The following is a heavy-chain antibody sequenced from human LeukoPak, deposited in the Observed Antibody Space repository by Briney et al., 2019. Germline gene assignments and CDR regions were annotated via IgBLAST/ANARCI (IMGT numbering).Heavy chain of an antibody. V-gene: IGHV4-38-2*02. CDR2: IYHSGRT. Sequence: SETLSLTCTVSGYSISSGDYWGWIRQPPGKGLEWIGSIYHSGRTYYNPPLKSRVTISVDTSKNQFSLKLSSVTAADTAVYYCARYSAAGIPAIDYWGQGTLVTVSS. CDR3: ARYSAAGIPAIDY. D-gene: IGHD6-13*01. J-gene: IGHJ4*02. CDR1: GYSISSGDY.